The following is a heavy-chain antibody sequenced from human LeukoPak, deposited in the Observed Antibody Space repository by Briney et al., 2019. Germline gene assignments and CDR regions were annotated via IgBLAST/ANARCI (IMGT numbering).Heavy chain of an antibody. V-gene: IGHV1-69*01. J-gene: IGHJ3*01. CDR2: IIPIFGTA. CDR1: GGTFSSYA. D-gene: IGHD2-15*01. Sequence: SVKVSCKASGGTFSSYAISWVRQAPGQGLEWMGGIIPIFGTANYAQKFQGRVTITADESTSTAYMELSSLRSEDTAVYYCATAQHCSGGTCYAWTDAFHVWGQGTMVIVSS. CDR3: ATAQHCSGGTCYAWTDAFHV.